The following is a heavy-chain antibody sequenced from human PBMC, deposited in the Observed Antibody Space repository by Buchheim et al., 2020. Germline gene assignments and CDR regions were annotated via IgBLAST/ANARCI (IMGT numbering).Heavy chain of an antibody. J-gene: IGHJ4*02. Sequence: EVQLLESGGGLVQPGGSLRLSCAASGFTFSRFAMNWVRQAPGKGLEWVSAISGSGGNTYYADSVEGRFTISRDNSKNTLYLQMNSLRAEDTAIYYWAKGRYDILTGFDYGGQGTL. CDR1: GFTFSRFA. D-gene: IGHD3-9*01. V-gene: IGHV3-23*01. CDR2: ISGSGGNT. CDR3: AKGRYDILTGFDY.